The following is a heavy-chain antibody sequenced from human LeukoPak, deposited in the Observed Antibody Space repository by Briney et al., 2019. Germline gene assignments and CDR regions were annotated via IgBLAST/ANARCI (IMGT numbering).Heavy chain of an antibody. V-gene: IGHV3-21*01. CDR2: ISSSSSYI. CDR1: GFTFSSYS. D-gene: IGHD6-13*01. Sequence: GGSLRLSCAASGFTFSSYSMHWVRQAPGKGLEWVSSISSSSSYIHYGDSVKGRFTMSRDNAKNSLYLQMNSLRAEDTAVYYCARGDITAPNYWGQGTLVTVSS. J-gene: IGHJ4*02. CDR3: ARGDITAPNY.